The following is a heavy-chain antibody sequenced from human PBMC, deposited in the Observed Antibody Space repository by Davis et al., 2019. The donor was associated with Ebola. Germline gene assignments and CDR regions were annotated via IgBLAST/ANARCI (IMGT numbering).Heavy chain of an antibody. Sequence: AASVKVSCKASGYTFTSYDINWVRQATGQGLEWMGWMNPNSGNTGYAQKFQGRVTMTRNTSISTAYMELSSLRSEDTAVYYCARDRCSSTSCPLVYYYYYGMDVWGQGTTVTVSS. CDR1: GYTFTSYD. CDR2: MNPNSGNT. CDR3: ARDRCSSTSCPLVYYYYYGMDV. J-gene: IGHJ6*02. V-gene: IGHV1-8*01. D-gene: IGHD2-2*01.